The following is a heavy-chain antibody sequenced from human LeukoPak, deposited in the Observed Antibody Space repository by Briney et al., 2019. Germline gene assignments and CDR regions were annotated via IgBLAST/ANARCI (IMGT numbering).Heavy chain of an antibody. CDR2: ISGSGGTT. CDR3: AKREGYSYGSTDY. V-gene: IGHV3-23*01. J-gene: IGHJ4*02. D-gene: IGHD5-18*01. Sequence: AGGSLRLSCAASGFTFSSYAMSWVRQAPGKGLEWVSAISGSGGTTYYADSVQGRFTISRDNSKNTLSLQMNSLRAEDTAVYYCAKREGYSYGSTDYWGQGTLVTVSS. CDR1: GFTFSSYA.